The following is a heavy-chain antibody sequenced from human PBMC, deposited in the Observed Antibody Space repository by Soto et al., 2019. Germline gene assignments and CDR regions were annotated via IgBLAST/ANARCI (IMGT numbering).Heavy chain of an antibody. V-gene: IGHV4-59*01. CDR3: AREVLWSRRYYGMDV. Sequence: PSQTLPLTCTASGGSISSYYCSWIRQPPGKGLEWIGYIYYSGSTNYNPSLKSRVTISVDTSKNQFSLKLSSVTAADTAVNYCAREVLWSRRYYGMDVWGQGT. CDR1: GGSISSYY. D-gene: IGHD3-3*01. J-gene: IGHJ6*02. CDR2: IYYSGST.